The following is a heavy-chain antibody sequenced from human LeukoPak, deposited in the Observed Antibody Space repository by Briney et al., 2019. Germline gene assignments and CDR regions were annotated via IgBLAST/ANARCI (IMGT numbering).Heavy chain of an antibody. D-gene: IGHD6-13*01. J-gene: IGHJ3*02. CDR2: ISSSGSTI. CDR1: GFTFSDYY. CDR3: TTGVERVAFDI. Sequence: GGSLRLSCAASGFTFSDYYMSWIRQAPGKGLEWVSYISSSGSTIYYADSVKGRFTISRDNAKNSLYLQMNSLKTEDTAVYYCTTGVERVAFDIWGQGTMVTVSS. V-gene: IGHV3-11*01.